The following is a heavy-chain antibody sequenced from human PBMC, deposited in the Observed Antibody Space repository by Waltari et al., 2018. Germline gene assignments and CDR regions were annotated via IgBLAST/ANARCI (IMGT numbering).Heavy chain of an antibody. V-gene: IGHV1-18*01. J-gene: IGHJ4*02. CDR2: ISAYKGNT. CDR3: ARDMKVLVDILTGYYPY. CDR1: GYTFTSYG. D-gene: IGHD3-9*01. Sequence: QVQLVQSGAEVKKPGASVKVSCKASGYTFTSYGISWVRQAPGQGLEWMGWISAYKGNTNYAQKLQGRVTMTTDPSTSTAYMELRSLRSDDTAVYYCARDMKVLVDILTGYYPYWGQGTLVTVSS.